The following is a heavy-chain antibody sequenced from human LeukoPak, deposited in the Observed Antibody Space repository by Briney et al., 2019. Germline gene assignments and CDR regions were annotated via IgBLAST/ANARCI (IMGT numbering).Heavy chain of an antibody. CDR3: AKDRGESYYGSGSYHILDY. CDR2: ISGSGGST. J-gene: IGHJ4*02. D-gene: IGHD3-10*01. V-gene: IGHV3-23*01. CDR1: GFTFSSYA. Sequence: GGSLRLSCAASGFTFSSYAMSWVRQAPGKGLEWVSAISGSGGSTYYADSVKGRFTISRDNSKNTLYLQMNSLRAEDTAVYYCAKDRGESYYGSGSYHILDYWGQGTLVTVSS.